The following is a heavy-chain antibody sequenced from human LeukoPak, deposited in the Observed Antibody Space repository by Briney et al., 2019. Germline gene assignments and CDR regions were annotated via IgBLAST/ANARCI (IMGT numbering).Heavy chain of an antibody. CDR2: IIGTGGRT. J-gene: IGHJ3*02. Sequence: GGSLRLSCEASGFMFSSYAMNWVRQAPGKGLEWVSNIIGTGGRTYYADSVKGRFTISRDNSKNTLYLQMNSLRAEDTALYFCAGEGALEVFDIWGQGTWVTVSS. V-gene: IGHV3-23*01. CDR1: GFMFSSYA. CDR3: AGEGALEVFDI. D-gene: IGHD1-26*01.